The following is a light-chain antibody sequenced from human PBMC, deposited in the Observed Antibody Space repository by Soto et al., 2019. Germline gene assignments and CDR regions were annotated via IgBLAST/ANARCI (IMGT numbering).Light chain of an antibody. Sequence: EMVLTQSPGTLSLSPVEIATLSCRASQSVSSNFAWYQQKPGQAPRLLIYGASTRATGIPARFSGSGSGTEFTLTISSLQSEDSAIYYCQQRSNWPITFGQGTRLEIK. CDR2: GAS. V-gene: IGKV3-15*01. J-gene: IGKJ5*01. CDR1: QSVSSN. CDR3: QQRSNWPIT.